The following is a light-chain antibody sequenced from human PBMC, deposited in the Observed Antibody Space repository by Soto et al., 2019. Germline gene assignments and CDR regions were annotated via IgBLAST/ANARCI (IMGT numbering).Light chain of an antibody. J-gene: IGKJ4*01. V-gene: IGKV1-12*01. Sequence: DIQMTQSPSFVSASVGDRVAITCRASQAIGNWLAWYQQKPGKAPNLLIYGSSSLQSGVPSRFSGSGSGTDFTLTINSLQPEDSATYYCQHANSFPPYTFGAGTRVEIK. CDR1: QAIGNW. CDR2: GSS. CDR3: QHANSFPPYT.